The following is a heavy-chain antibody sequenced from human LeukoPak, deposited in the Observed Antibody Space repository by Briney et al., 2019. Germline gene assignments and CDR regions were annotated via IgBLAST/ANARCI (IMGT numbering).Heavy chain of an antibody. CDR3: AREDYDSSGYFA. D-gene: IGHD3-22*01. Sequence: ASVKVSCKASGYTFTGYYMHWVRQAPGQGLEWMGWINPNSGGTNYAQKFQGRVTMTRDMSTSTVYMELSSLRSEDTAVYYCAREDYDSSGYFAWGQGTLVTVSS. CDR1: GYTFTGYY. J-gene: IGHJ5*02. V-gene: IGHV1-2*02. CDR2: INPNSGGT.